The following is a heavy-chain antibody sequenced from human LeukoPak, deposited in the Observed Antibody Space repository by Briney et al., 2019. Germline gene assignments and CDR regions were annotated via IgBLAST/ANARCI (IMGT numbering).Heavy chain of an antibody. CDR1: GFSLSGHW. D-gene: IGHD1-26*01. J-gene: IGHJ4*02. CDR3: AYRNNFEY. Sequence: GGSLRLSCATSGFSLSGHWMNWVRQPPGKGLEWVANIKAGGSEKYYVDSVKGGFTISRDDAKRTVDLQMDNLRTEDTAVYYCAYRNNFEYWGQGTLVTVSS. V-gene: IGHV3-7*05. CDR2: IKAGGSEK.